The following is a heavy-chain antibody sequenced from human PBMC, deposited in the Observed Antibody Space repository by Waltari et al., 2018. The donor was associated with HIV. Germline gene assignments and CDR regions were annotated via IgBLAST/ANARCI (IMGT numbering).Heavy chain of an antibody. V-gene: IGHV3-21*01. Sequence: EVQLVESGGGLVKPGGSLRLSCAASGFTFSSYSMNWVRQAPGKGLGWVYSSISSRSYRYYADSVKGRFTISRDNAKNSLYLQMNSLRAEDTAVYYCARVGDSLHRPSWGQGTLVTVSS. J-gene: IGHJ5*02. CDR3: ARVGDSLHRPS. CDR2: SISSRSYR. CDR1: GFTFSSYS. D-gene: IGHD3-16*01.